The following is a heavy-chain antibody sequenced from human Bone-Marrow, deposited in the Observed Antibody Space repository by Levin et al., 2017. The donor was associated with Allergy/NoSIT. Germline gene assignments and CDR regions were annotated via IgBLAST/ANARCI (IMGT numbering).Heavy chain of an antibody. CDR3: AKWASYCGGDCYWFAPFDC. CDR1: GFTFNNYG. CDR2: ISGSGNNI. J-gene: IGHJ4*02. D-gene: IGHD2-21*01. Sequence: ASVKVSCAASGFTFNNYGLSWVRQAPGKGLEWVSAISGSGNNIYYADSVRGRFTISRDNSKNTLDLQLKSLTAEDTAVYYCAKWASYCGGDCYWFAPFDCWGQGALVTVSS. V-gene: IGHV3-23*01.